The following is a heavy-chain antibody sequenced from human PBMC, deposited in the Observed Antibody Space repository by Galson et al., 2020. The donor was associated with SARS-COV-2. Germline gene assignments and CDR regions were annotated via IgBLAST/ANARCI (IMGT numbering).Heavy chain of an antibody. Sequence: GESLKISCAASGFTFSRYGMHWVRQAPGKGLEWVAFIRYDGNNKYYADSVKGRFTISRDNSKNTLSLQMNSLRVEDTAVYYCAKDLWVAVVVVAASVGMDVWGQGTTVTVSS. CDR2: IRYDGNNK. CDR1: GFTFSRYG. CDR3: AKDLWVAVVVVAASVGMDV. V-gene: IGHV3-30*02. J-gene: IGHJ6*02. D-gene: IGHD2-15*01.